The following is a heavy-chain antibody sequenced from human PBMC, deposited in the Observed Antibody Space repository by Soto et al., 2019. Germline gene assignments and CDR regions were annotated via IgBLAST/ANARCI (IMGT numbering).Heavy chain of an antibody. CDR1: GFTFRSYD. CDR3: ASWGHIVPVSPTDFDH. CDR2: IGTAGDT. J-gene: IGHJ4*02. V-gene: IGHV3-13*04. Sequence: QPGGSLRLSCAASGFTFRSYDIHWVRQATGKGLAWVSAIGTAGDTYYADSVKGRFSISRENAKNSLYLQMNNLRAGDTAMYYCASWGHIVPVSPTDFDHWGEGTLVTVSS. D-gene: IGHD2-21*01.